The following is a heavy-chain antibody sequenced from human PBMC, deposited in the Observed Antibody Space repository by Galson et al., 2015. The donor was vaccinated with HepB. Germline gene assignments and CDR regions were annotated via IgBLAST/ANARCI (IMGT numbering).Heavy chain of an antibody. CDR3: ASGDDSDI. CDR2: IKQDGNEK. V-gene: IGHV3-7*01. CDR1: GFSLSNYW. Sequence: SLRLSCAASGFSLSNYWMTWVRQAPGKGLEWVANIKQDGNEKYYVDSVKGRFTISRDNAKNSLYLQMNGLRAEDTAVYYCASGDDSDIWGQGTMVTAS. J-gene: IGHJ3*02.